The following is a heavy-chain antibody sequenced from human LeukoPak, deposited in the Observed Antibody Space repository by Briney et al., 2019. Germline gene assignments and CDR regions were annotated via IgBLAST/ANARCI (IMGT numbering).Heavy chain of an antibody. D-gene: IGHD6-13*01. CDR2: INHSGST. CDR1: GGSFSGYY. CDR3: ARHEGRVYSSSWRPFDY. Sequence: ASETLSLTCGVYGGSFSGYYCSWIRQPPGKGLEWIGEINHSGSTDYNPSLKSRVTISVDTSKNQFSLKLSSVTAADTAVYYCARHEGRVYSSSWRPFDYWGQGTLVTVSS. V-gene: IGHV4-34*01. J-gene: IGHJ4*02.